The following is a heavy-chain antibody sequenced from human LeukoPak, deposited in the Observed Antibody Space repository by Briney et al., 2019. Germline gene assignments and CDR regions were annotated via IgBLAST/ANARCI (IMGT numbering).Heavy chain of an antibody. J-gene: IGHJ4*02. D-gene: IGHD1-26*01. CDR2: IRSKAYGGTT. Sequence: GGSLRLSCTASGFTFGDYAMSWVRQAPGKGLEWVGFIRSKAYGGTTEYAASVKGRFTISRDDSKSIAYLQMNSLKTEDTAVYYCTRVPYPSSGSYYLVYWGQGTLVTVSS. V-gene: IGHV3-49*04. CDR3: TRVPYPSSGSYYLVY. CDR1: GFTFGDYA.